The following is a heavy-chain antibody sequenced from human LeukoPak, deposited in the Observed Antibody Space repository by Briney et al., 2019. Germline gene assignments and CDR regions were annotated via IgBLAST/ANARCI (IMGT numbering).Heavy chain of an antibody. J-gene: IGHJ3*02. D-gene: IGHD6-19*01. Sequence: GGSLRLSCAASGFTFSSYWMSWVRQAPGKGLEWVANIKQDGSEKYYVDSVKGRFTISRDNAKNSLYLQMNSLRAEDTAVYYCARDAPNQWLVMWDAFDIWGQGTMVTVSS. V-gene: IGHV3-7*01. CDR2: IKQDGSEK. CDR1: GFTFSSYW. CDR3: ARDAPNQWLVMWDAFDI.